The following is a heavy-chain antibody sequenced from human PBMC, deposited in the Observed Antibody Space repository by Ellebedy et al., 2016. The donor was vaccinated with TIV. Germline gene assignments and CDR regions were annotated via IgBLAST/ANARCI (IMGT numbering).Heavy chain of an antibody. CDR3: ARVGPSYCGGDCYSYFDY. CDR1: GGSISSGGYS. J-gene: IGHJ4*02. D-gene: IGHD2-21*02. CDR2: IYHSGST. V-gene: IGHV4-30-2*01. Sequence: SETLSLXCAVSGGSISSGGYSWSRIRQPPGKGLEWIGYIYHSGSTYYNPSLKSRVTISVDRSKNQFSLKLSSVTAADTAVYYCARVGPSYCGGDCYSYFDYWGQGTLVTVSS.